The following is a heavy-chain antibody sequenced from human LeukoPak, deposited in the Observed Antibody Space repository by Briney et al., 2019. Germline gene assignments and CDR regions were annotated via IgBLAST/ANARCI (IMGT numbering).Heavy chain of an antibody. CDR1: DDSGTSETYY. CDR3: ARVNYGSATKEDY. V-gene: IGHV4-31*02. CDR2: IYYSGSA. J-gene: IGHJ4*02. D-gene: IGHD3-10*01. Sequence: PSETLSLTCTVSDDSGTSETYYWSWIRQHPGKGLEWIGYIYYSGSAYYNPSLKSRVTISVDTSENQFSLKLSSVTAADTAVYYCARVNYGSATKEDYWGQGTLVTVSS.